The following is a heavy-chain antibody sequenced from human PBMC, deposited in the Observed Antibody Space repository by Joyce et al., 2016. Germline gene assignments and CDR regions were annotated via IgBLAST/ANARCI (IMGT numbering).Heavy chain of an antibody. D-gene: IGHD1-26*01. Sequence: QVQLQESGPGLVKPSETLSLTCTVSGGSISSYYWSWIRQPPGKGLEWIGYIYYTGSNDYNPSLKSRVTMSVDTYKNQFSLKLDSVTAADTAIYYCARDSVGPTLLFDYWGQGSLVTVSS. CDR2: IYYTGSN. CDR1: GGSISSYY. V-gene: IGHV4-59*01. CDR3: ARDSVGPTLLFDY. J-gene: IGHJ4*02.